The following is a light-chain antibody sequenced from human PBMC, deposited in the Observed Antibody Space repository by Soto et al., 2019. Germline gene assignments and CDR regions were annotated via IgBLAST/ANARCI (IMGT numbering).Light chain of an antibody. CDR3: QQYNDWTFT. CDR2: GAS. V-gene: IGKV3D-15*01. Sequence: EIVLTQSPATLSVSPGERVTLSCRASQSVSDNLAWYQQKPGQAPRLLIYGASIRATDIPARFSGSVSGTEFYLTISSLQSADFAVYYCQQYNDWTFTVEGGTKVEIK. CDR1: QSVSDN. J-gene: IGKJ4*01.